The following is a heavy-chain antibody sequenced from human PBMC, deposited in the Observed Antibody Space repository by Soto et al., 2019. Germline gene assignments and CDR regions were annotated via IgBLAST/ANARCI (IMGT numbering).Heavy chain of an antibody. Sequence: SETLSLTCTVSGGSVSSGSYYWSWIRQPPGKGLEWIGYIYYSGSTNYNPSLKSRVTISVDTSKNQFSLKLSSVTAADTAVYYCARDPGPGDRNYYDSSAYYFDYWGQGTLVTVSS. J-gene: IGHJ4*02. CDR3: ARDPGPGDRNYYDSSAYYFDY. V-gene: IGHV4-61*01. CDR1: GGSVSSGSYY. CDR2: IYYSGST. D-gene: IGHD3-22*01.